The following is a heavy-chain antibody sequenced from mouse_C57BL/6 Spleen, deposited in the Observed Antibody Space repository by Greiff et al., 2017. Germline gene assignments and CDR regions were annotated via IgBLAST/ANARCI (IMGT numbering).Heavy chain of an antibody. CDR1: GYAFTNYL. D-gene: IGHD1-1*01. CDR3: ARPYYYGSSPAWFAY. J-gene: IGHJ3*01. V-gene: IGHV1-54*01. Sequence: QVQLKESGAELVRPGTSVKVSCKASGYAFTNYLIEWVKQRPGQGLEWIGVINPGSGGTNSNEKFKGKATLTADKSSSAAYMKFSSLTSEYSAVYFCARPYYYGSSPAWFAYWGQGTLVTVSA. CDR2: INPGSGGT.